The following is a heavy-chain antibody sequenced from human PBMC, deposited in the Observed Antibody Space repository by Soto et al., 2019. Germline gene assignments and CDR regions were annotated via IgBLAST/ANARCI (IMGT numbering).Heavy chain of an antibody. Sequence: SVKVSCKASGGTFSSYAISWVRQAPGQGLEWMGGIIPIFGTANYAQKFQGRVTITADESTSTAYMELSSLRSEDTAVYYCASLYCSSTSCYGNDAFDIWGQGTMVTVSS. CDR3: ASLYCSSTSCYGNDAFDI. CDR2: IIPIFGTA. D-gene: IGHD2-2*01. J-gene: IGHJ3*02. CDR1: GGTFSSYA. V-gene: IGHV1-69*13.